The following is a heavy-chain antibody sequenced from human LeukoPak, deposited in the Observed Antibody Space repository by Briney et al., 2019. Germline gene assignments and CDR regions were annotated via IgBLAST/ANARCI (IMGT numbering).Heavy chain of an antibody. D-gene: IGHD3-10*01. CDR1: GFTFSSFA. CDR3: ARAPGLGSGSAFDS. Sequence: GRSLRLSCAASGFTFSSFAMPWVRQAPGKGLEWVAVISYDGSNKYYADSVKGRFTISRDNAKNTLYLRMNSLRPEDTAVYYCARAPGLGSGSAFDSWGQGTLLTVSS. CDR2: ISYDGSNK. V-gene: IGHV3-30-3*01. J-gene: IGHJ4*02.